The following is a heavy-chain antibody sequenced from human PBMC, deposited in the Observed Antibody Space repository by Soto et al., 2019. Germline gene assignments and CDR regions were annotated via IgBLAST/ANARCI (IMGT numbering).Heavy chain of an antibody. V-gene: IGHV3-48*03. CDR3: AKEDTAINSLDY. CDR1: GFTFDNYE. CDR2: ISSSGSMM. D-gene: IGHD2-15*01. Sequence: TGGSLRLSCAASGFTFDNYEMTWVRQAPGKGLEWLSYISSSGSMMYYADSVKGRFTISRDNTKNSLYLQMNSLRAEDTAVYYCAKEDTAINSLDYWGQGTLVTVSS. J-gene: IGHJ4*02.